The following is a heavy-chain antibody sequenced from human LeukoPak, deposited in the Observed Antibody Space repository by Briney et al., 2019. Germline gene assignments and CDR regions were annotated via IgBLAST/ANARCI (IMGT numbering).Heavy chain of an antibody. Sequence: ASVKVSCKASGYTFTSYGISWVRQAPGQGLEWMGIINPSGGSTSYAQKFQGRVTMTRDMSTSTVYMELSSLRSEDTAVYYCARDGEGRTNFDYWGQGTLITVSS. CDR1: GYTFTSYG. CDR2: INPSGGST. V-gene: IGHV1-46*01. CDR3: ARDGEGRTNFDY. J-gene: IGHJ4*02. D-gene: IGHD1-14*01.